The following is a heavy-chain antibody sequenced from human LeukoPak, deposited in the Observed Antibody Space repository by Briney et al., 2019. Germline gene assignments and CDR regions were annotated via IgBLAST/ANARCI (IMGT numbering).Heavy chain of an antibody. D-gene: IGHD3-10*01. J-gene: IGHJ4*02. CDR3: ASPYYYGSGSPYYFDY. CDR2: ISSSGSTI. V-gene: IGHV3-11*04. CDR1: GFTFSDYY. Sequence: GGSLRLSCAASGFTFSDYYMSWIRQAPGKGLEWVSYISSSGSTIYYADSVKGRFTISRDNAKNSLYLQMNSLRAEDTAVYYCASPYYYGSGSPYYFDYWGQGTLVTVSS.